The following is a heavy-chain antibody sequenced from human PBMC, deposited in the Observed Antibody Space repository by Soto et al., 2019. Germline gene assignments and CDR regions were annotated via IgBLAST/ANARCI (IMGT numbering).Heavy chain of an antibody. CDR1: GGSISSSSYY. CDR3: ARGNPPVSVVVVAATPAYYYMDV. CDR2: IYYSGST. J-gene: IGHJ6*03. D-gene: IGHD2-15*01. V-gene: IGHV4-39*01. Sequence: PSETLSLTCTVSGGSISSSSYYWGWIRQPPGKGLEWIGSIYYSGSTYYNPSLKSRVTISVDTSKNQFSLKLSSVTTADTAVYYCARGNPPVSVVVVAATPAYYYMDVWGKGTTVTVSS.